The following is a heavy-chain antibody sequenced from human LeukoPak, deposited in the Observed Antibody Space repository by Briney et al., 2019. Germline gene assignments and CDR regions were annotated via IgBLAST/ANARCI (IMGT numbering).Heavy chain of an antibody. CDR3: ASGAGSYSPDY. CDR2: ISPNSGGT. CDR1: ACTFTAYY. J-gene: IGHJ4*02. V-gene: IGHV1-2*06. D-gene: IGHD3-10*01. Sequence: ASVKVSCKTSACTFTAYYMHWVRQAPGQGLEWMGRISPNSGGTDYAQRFQGRVTMTRDTSITTAYMELSRLKSDDTAVYYCASGAGSYSPDYWGQGTLVTVSS.